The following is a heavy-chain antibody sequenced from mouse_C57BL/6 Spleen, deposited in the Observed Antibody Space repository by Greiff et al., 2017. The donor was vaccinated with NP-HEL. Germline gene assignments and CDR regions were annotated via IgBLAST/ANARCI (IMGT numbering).Heavy chain of an antibody. Sequence: EVQLQQSGPELVKPGASVKISCKASGYTFTDYYMNWVKQSHGKSLEWIGDINPNNGGTSYNQKFKGKATLTVDKSSSTAYMELRSLTSEDSAVYYCARRPLRLWYFDVWGTGTTVTVSS. V-gene: IGHV1-26*01. J-gene: IGHJ1*03. CDR3: ARRPLRLWYFDV. CDR1: GYTFTDYY. CDR2: INPNNGGT. D-gene: IGHD1-2*01.